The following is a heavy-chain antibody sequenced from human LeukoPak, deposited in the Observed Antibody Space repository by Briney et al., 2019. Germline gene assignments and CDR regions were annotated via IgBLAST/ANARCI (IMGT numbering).Heavy chain of an antibody. Sequence: GGSLRLSCVVSGFTFSNYWMSWVRQAPGKGLEWVANIHQDGSETYYVNSVKGRFTISRDNAKKSLYLEMNSLRVDDTAVYYCARDSVFGIIIKSFDHWGQGALVTVSS. CDR2: IHQDGSET. D-gene: IGHD3-3*01. CDR1: GFTFSNYW. V-gene: IGHV3-7*01. J-gene: IGHJ4*02. CDR3: ARDSVFGIIIKSFDH.